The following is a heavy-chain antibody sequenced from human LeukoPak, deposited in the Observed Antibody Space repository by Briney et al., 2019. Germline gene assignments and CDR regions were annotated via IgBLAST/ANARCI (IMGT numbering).Heavy chain of an antibody. CDR2: LIGSGSTT. J-gene: IGHJ6*02. Sequence: GGSLRLSCAASGFIFSNYAMSWVRQAPGKGLEWVSSLIGSGSTTYYADSVQGRFTISRDNSKNTLYLQMNSLRAEDTAKYYCTKDYCGKFCSAVWGQGTTVTVSS. CDR1: GFIFSNYA. D-gene: IGHD3-9*01. V-gene: IGHV3-23*01. CDR3: TKDYCGKFCSAV.